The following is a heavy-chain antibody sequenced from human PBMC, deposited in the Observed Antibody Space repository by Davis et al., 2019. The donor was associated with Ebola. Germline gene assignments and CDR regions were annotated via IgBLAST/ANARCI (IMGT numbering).Heavy chain of an antibody. CDR1: GFTFSTYW. CDR2: INTDGSTI. V-gene: IGHV3-74*01. J-gene: IGHJ1*01. CDR3: ATAPL. Sequence: GESLKISCAASGFTFSTYWIHWVRQAPGKGLEWVSRINTDGSTINYADSVKGRFTISRDNADNTVHLQMDSLRADDTAVYYCATAPLWGQGTLVTVSS.